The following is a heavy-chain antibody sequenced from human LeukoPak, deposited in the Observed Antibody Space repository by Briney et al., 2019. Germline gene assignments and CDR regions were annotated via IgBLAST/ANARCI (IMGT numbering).Heavy chain of an antibody. J-gene: IGHJ4*02. Sequence: PGGSPRLSCAASGFTFSSDSMNWVRQAPGKGLEWVSVIYSGGSTYYADSVKGRFTISRDNSKNTLYLQMNSLRAEDTAVYYCARDRGGLFDYWGQGTLVTVSS. CDR1: GFTFSSDS. CDR3: ARDRGGLFDY. CDR2: IYSGGST. V-gene: IGHV3-53*01. D-gene: IGHD3-10*01.